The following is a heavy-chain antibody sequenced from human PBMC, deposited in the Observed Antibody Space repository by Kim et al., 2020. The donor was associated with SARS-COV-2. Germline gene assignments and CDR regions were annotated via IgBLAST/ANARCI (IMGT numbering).Heavy chain of an antibody. CDR1: GFTFRSHW. V-gene: IGHV3-74*01. Sequence: GGSLRLSCAVSGFTFRSHWMDWVRQAPGEGLVWVSRIKSDGTSPLYAGSVKGRFTISRDLATNTVYLQMNSLGVEDSAMYYCALLSGDAGGYWAQGTLVTVSS. J-gene: IGHJ4*02. CDR3: ALLSGDAGGY. CDR2: IKSDGTSP. D-gene: IGHD7-27*01.